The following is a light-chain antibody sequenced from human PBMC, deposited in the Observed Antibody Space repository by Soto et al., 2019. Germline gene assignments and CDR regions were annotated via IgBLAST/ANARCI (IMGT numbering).Light chain of an antibody. CDR1: QSVRSN. V-gene: IGKV3-15*01. J-gene: IGKJ1*01. CDR2: GAS. CDR3: QQYNNWPKT. Sequence: ESVLTHSPGTLSLSPRERATVSCRASQSVRSNLAWYQQKPGKAPRLLIYGASTRATGIPARFSGSGSGKEFTLTISSLQSEDFEVYSCQQYNNWPKTFGQGTKV.